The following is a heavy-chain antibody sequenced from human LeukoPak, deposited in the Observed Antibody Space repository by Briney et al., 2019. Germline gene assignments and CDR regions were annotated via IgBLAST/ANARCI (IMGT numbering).Heavy chain of an antibody. Sequence: GGSLRLSCAASGFTFSSYGMHWVRQAPGKGLEWVAVIWYDGSNKYYADSVKGRFTISRDNSKNTLYLQMNSLRAEDTAVYYCAREVSGGDHFDYWGQGILVTVSS. D-gene: IGHD4-17*01. V-gene: IGHV3-33*01. J-gene: IGHJ4*02. CDR2: IWYDGSNK. CDR3: AREVSGGDHFDY. CDR1: GFTFSSYG.